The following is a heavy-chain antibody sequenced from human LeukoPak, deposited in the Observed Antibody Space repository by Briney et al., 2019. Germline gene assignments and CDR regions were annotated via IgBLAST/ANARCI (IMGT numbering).Heavy chain of an antibody. D-gene: IGHD6-13*01. J-gene: IGHJ6*01. CDR1: GCSHRNEDSY. CDR3: ARDKWVRAGRSCIHYAIDG. CDR2: MLYNGKE. V-gene: IGHV4-30-4*01. Sequence: SETLSLTCTFCGCSHRNEDSYWRCIRQPPGKAVECVGYMLYNGKEYHYPSLERPITISEATSKNQITLPVTSVTAADTAVYCCARDKWVRAGRSCIHYAIDGWGQGTTVTVSS.